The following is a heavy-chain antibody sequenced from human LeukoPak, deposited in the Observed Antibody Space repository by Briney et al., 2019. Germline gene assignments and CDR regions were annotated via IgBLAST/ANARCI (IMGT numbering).Heavy chain of an antibody. Sequence: GGSLRLSCAASGFTVSSNYMSWVRQAPGKGLEWVSVIYSGGSTYYADSVKGRFTISRDNSKNTLYLQMNSLRAEDTAVYYCARPNYNYYGMDVWGQGTTVTVSS. CDR2: IYSGGST. J-gene: IGHJ6*02. CDR1: GFTVSSNY. CDR3: ARPNYNYYGMDV. V-gene: IGHV3-66*04.